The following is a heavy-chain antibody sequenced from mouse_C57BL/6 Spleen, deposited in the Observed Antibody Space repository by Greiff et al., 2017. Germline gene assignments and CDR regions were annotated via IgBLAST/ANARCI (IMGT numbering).Heavy chain of an antibody. Sequence: VHLVESGPGLVAPSQSLSITCTVSGFSLTSYAISWVRQPPGKGLEWLGVIWTGGGTNYNSALKSRLSISKDNSKSQVFLKMNSLQTDDTARYYCASTITTVDWYFDVWGTGTTVTVSS. CDR3: ASTITTVDWYFDV. CDR2: IWTGGGT. V-gene: IGHV2-9-1*01. J-gene: IGHJ1*03. CDR1: GFSLTSYA. D-gene: IGHD1-1*01.